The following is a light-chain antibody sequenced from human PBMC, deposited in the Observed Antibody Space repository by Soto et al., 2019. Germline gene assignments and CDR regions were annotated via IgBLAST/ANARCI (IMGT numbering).Light chain of an antibody. CDR2: DVS. CDR1: SSDVGGYNY. J-gene: IGLJ2*01. CDR3: SSYTSSSPVV. Sequence: QSALTQPASVSGSRGQSITISCTGTSSDVGGYNYVSWYQQHPGKAPKLMIYDVSNRPSGVSNRFSGSKSGNTASLTISGLQAEDEADYYCSSYTSSSPVVFGGGTQLTVL. V-gene: IGLV2-14*01.